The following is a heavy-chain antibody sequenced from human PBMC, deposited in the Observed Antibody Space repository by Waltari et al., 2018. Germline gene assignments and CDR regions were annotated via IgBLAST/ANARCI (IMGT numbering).Heavy chain of an antibody. D-gene: IGHD3-3*01. Sequence: EVQLVQSGAEVKKPGESLKISCKGSGYSFTSYWIGWVRQMPGKGLEWMWIIYPGDSDTRYRPSFQGQVTISADKSISTAYLQWSSLKASDTAMYYCARHSDFGYDFWSGYYPDYWGQGTLVTVSS. CDR3: ARHSDFGYDFWSGYYPDY. J-gene: IGHJ4*02. V-gene: IGHV5-51*01. CDR1: GYSFTSYW. CDR2: IYPGDSDT.